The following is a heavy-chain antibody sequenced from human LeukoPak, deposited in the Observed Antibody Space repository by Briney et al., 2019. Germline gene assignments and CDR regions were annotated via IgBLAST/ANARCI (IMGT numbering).Heavy chain of an antibody. V-gene: IGHV3-23*01. J-gene: IGHJ4*02. Sequence: GGSLRLSCAASGFTFSSYAMSWVRQAPGNGLEWVSAISGSGGSTYYADSVKGRFTISRDNSKNTLYLQMNSLRAEDTAVYYCASLNIAVARFDYWGQGTLVTVSS. D-gene: IGHD6-19*01. CDR3: ASLNIAVARFDY. CDR2: ISGSGGST. CDR1: GFTFSSYA.